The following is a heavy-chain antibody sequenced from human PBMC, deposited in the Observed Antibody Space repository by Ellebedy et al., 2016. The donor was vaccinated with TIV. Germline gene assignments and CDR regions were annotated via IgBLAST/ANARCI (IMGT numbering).Heavy chain of an antibody. CDR3: SRGLGAARVSPLGY. D-gene: IGHD6-6*01. CDR2: INPSGDST. CDR1: VYAFTSYY. J-gene: IGHJ4*02. V-gene: IGHV1-46*01. Sequence: ASVKVSCKASVYAFTSYYMHCVRQPPGQGLEWLGVINPSGDSTNYALKFQGRVTMTRDTSTSTVYMELRSLRSEDTAVYYCSRGLGAARVSPLGYWGQGTLVTVSS.